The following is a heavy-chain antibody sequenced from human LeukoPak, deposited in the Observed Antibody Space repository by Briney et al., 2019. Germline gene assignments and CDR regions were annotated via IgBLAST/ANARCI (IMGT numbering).Heavy chain of an antibody. J-gene: IGHJ4*02. D-gene: IGHD4-17*01. CDR3: ASRHYDFGYY. Sequence: GGSLRLSCAASGFAFSTYPVHWVRQAPGKGLEWVAVISYDGSNKYYADSVKGRFTISRDNSKNTLYPQMNSLRAEDTAIYYCASRHYDFGYYWGQGTLVTVSS. CDR1: GFAFSTYP. V-gene: IGHV3-30*04. CDR2: ISYDGSNK.